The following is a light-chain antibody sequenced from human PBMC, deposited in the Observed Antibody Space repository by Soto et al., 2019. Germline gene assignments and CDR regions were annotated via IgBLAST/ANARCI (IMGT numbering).Light chain of an antibody. J-gene: IGKJ1*01. CDR3: QHYDNSPWT. CDR2: GAS. Sequence: EIVLTQSPGTLSLSPGERATLSCRASQSVSSSFLAWYQQRPGQAPRLLIYGASSRATGIPDRFSGSGSGTDFTLTISRLEPEDFAVYYCQHYDNSPWTFGLGTKVEIK. V-gene: IGKV3-20*01. CDR1: QSVSSSF.